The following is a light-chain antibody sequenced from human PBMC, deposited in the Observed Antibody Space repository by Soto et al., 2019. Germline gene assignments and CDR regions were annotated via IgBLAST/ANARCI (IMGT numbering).Light chain of an antibody. CDR3: QQHNTYPWT. Sequence: IQITQSPSTLSASVGDGVTITCRASQGISTYLNWYQQTPGKAPKLLIYAASSLQSGVPSRFSGRGSGTDFTLTLSRLQPEDFETYYCQQHNTYPWTFGQGTQVDI. J-gene: IGKJ1*01. CDR1: QGISTY. V-gene: IGKV1-39*01. CDR2: AAS.